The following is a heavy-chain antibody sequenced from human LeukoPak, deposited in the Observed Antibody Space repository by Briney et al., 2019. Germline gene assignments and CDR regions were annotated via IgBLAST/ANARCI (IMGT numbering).Heavy chain of an antibody. D-gene: IGHD5-12*01. V-gene: IGHV3-7*03. CDR2: IKQDGSEK. Sequence: GGSLRLSCAASGFTFSSYEMNWVRQAPGKGLEWVANIKQDGSEKYYVDSVKGRFTISRDNAKNSLYLQMNSLRAEDTALYYCARVGLYSGYDWQDYYYYMDVWGKGTTVTVSS. J-gene: IGHJ6*03. CDR1: GFTFSSYE. CDR3: ARVGLYSGYDWQDYYYYMDV.